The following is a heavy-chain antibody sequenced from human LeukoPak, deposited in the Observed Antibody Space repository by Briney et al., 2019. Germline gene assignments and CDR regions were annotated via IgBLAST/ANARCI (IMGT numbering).Heavy chain of an antibody. Sequence: GGSLRLSCAASGFTFSSYEMNRVRQAPGKGLEWVSYISSSGSTIYYADSVKGRFTISRDNAKNSLYLQMNSLRAEDTAVYCCARDHPVAGFDYWGQGTLVTVSS. V-gene: IGHV3-48*03. CDR3: ARDHPVAGFDY. J-gene: IGHJ4*02. D-gene: IGHD6-19*01. CDR1: GFTFSSYE. CDR2: ISSSGSTI.